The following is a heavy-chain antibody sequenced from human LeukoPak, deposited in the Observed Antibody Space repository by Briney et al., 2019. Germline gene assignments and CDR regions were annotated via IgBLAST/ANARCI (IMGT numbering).Heavy chain of an antibody. CDR2: ISSSSSTI. V-gene: IGHV3-48*01. Sequence: GGSLRLSCAASGFTFSSYSMNWVRQAPGKGLEWVSYISSSSSTIYYADSVKGRFTISRDNAKNSLYLQMNSLRAEDTAVYYCAGVMVERRYNWFDPWGQGTLVTVSS. D-gene: IGHD1-1*01. CDR3: AGVMVERRYNWFDP. CDR1: GFTFSSYS. J-gene: IGHJ5*02.